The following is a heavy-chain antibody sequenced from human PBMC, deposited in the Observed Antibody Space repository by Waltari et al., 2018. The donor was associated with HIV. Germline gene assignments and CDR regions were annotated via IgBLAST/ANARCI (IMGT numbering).Heavy chain of an antibody. J-gene: IGHJ5*02. CDR3: ARDLAGTRLGGWFDP. Sequence: QVQLVQSGAEVKKPGASLKVSCRASGYTFTSNDINWVRKATGHGPEWMGWMNPNSGNTGYAQKFQGRVTMTRNTSISTVYMELSNLRSEDTAVYYCARDLAGTRLGGWFDPWGQGTLVTFSS. V-gene: IGHV1-8*02. CDR1: GYTFTSND. D-gene: IGHD6-19*01. CDR2: MNPNSGNT.